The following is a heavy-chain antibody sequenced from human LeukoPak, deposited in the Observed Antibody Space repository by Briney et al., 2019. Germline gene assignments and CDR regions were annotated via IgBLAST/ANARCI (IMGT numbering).Heavy chain of an antibody. V-gene: IGHV3-48*02. CDR1: GFSFSMYS. J-gene: IGHJ4*02. D-gene: IGHD4-17*01. Sequence: GGSLRLSCAASGFSFSMYSMNWVRQAPGKGLEWVSYISGSTSNIKYADSVMGRFTISRDNAKNSLYLQMSSLRDEDTAVYYCARDLYGDYSFDYWGQGTLVTVSS. CDR3: ARDLYGDYSFDY. CDR2: ISGSTSNI.